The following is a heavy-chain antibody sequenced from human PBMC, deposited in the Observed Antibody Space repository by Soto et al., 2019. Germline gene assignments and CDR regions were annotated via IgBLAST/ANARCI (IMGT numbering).Heavy chain of an antibody. Sequence: ASVKVSCKASGYTFTSYYMHWVRQAPGQGLEWMGIINPSGGSTSYAQKFQGRVTMTRDTSTSTVYMELSSLRSEDTAVYYCARDPIAVAGTGYYYYGMDVWGQGTKVTVSS. J-gene: IGHJ6*02. CDR3: ARDPIAVAGTGYYYYGMDV. CDR1: GYTFTSYY. CDR2: INPSGGST. V-gene: IGHV1-46*01. D-gene: IGHD6-19*01.